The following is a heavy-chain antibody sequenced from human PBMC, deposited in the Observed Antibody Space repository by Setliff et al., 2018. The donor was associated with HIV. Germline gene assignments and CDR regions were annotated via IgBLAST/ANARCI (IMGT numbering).Heavy chain of an antibody. Sequence: KPSETLSLTCTVSGGSRVSSSHYYVWIRQPPGKGLEWIGEINHSGSTNYNPSLKSRVTISVDTSKNQFSLKLSFVTAADTAVYYCARGWFGGYYFDYWGQGTLVTVSS. CDR3: ARGWFGGYYFDY. CDR1: GGSRVSSSHY. V-gene: IGHV4-39*07. J-gene: IGHJ4*02. CDR2: INHSGST. D-gene: IGHD3-10*01.